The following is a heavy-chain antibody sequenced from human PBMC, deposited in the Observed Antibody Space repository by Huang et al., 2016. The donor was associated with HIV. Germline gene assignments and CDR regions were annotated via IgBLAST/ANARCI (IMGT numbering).Heavy chain of an antibody. CDR2: IKTDGSEK. Sequence: EVQLVESGGGLVQPGGSLRLSCAASGFTFNSYWMRWVRQAPGKGVEWVAGIKTDGSEKSYVDSVKGRFTISRDNAKNSLYLQMNSLRAEDTAVYYCVRLLDHTGDYWGQGTLVTVSS. J-gene: IGHJ4*02. D-gene: IGHD1-26*01. V-gene: IGHV3-7*01. CDR3: VRLLDHTGDY. CDR1: GFTFNSYW.